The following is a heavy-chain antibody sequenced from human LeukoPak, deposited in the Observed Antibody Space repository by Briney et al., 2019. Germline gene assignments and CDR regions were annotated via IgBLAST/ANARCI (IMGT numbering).Heavy chain of an antibody. CDR1: GFTFSSYG. CDR3: ARDAAAAVAGMIDY. CDR2: IWYDGSNK. Sequence: PGRSLRLSCAASGFTFSSYGIHWVRQAPGKGLEWVAVIWYDGSNKYYADSVKGRFTISGDNSKNTLYLQMNSLRAEDTAVYYCARDAAAAVAGMIDYWGQGTLVTVSS. J-gene: IGHJ4*02. D-gene: IGHD6-19*01. V-gene: IGHV3-33*01.